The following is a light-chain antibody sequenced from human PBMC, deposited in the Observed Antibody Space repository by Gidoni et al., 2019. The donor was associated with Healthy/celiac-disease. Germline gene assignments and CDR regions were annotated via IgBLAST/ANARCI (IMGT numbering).Light chain of an antibody. CDR1: QSITSY. CDR2: GAT. V-gene: IGKV1-39*01. Sequence: DIQMTQSPSSLSASVGDRVTITCRASQSITSYLNWYQQQPGKAPKLLIYGATNLQSDVPSRFSGSGSGTDFTLTISSLQPEDFATYYCQQSYSTPRTFGQGTKVEIK. J-gene: IGKJ1*01. CDR3: QQSYSTPRT.